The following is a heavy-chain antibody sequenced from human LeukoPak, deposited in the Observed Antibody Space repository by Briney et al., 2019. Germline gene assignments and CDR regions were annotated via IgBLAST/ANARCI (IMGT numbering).Heavy chain of an antibody. CDR1: GGSISSYY. V-gene: IGHV4-59*01. CDR2: IYYSGST. J-gene: IGHJ4*02. Sequence: SETLSLTCTVSGGSISSYYWSWIRQPPGKGLEWIGYIYYSGSTNYNPSLKSRVTISVDTSKNQFSLKLSSVTAADTAVYYCARAGYYDILTGYLYYFDYWGQGTLVTVSS. D-gene: IGHD3-9*01. CDR3: ARAGYYDILTGYLYYFDY.